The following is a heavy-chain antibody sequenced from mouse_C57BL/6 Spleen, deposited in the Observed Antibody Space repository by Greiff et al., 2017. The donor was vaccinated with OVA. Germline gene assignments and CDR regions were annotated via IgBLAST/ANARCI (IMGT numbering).Heavy chain of an antibody. D-gene: IGHD2-1*01. V-gene: IGHV7-3*01. Sequence: DVKLVESGGGLVQPGGTLSLSCAASGFTFTDYYMSWVRQPPGKALEWLGFIRNKANGYTTESSASVQGRFTISRDNYQSILYLHMYDLRAEDSADYDSARYGVTTDYFDYWGQGTTLTVS. CDR3: ARYGVTTDYFDY. CDR2: IRNKANGYTT. CDR1: GFTFTDYY. J-gene: IGHJ2*01.